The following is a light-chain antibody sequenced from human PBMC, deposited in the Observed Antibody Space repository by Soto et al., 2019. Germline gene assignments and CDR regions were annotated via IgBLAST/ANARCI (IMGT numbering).Light chain of an antibody. Sequence: QSVVTQPPSASGTPGQRVTISCSGSSSNIGSNTVNWYQLLPGTAPKLLIYSNSQRPSGVPDRFSGSKSGTSASLAISGLQSEDEADYYCEAWDDSMNGVVFGGGTKVTVL. V-gene: IGLV1-44*01. J-gene: IGLJ2*01. CDR1: SSNIGSNT. CDR3: EAWDDSMNGVV. CDR2: SNS.